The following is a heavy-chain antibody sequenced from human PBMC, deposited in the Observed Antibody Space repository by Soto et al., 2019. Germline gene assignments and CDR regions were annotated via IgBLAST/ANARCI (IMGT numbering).Heavy chain of an antibody. J-gene: IGHJ6*02. V-gene: IGHV1-3*01. CDR1: GYTVTSYA. D-gene: IGHD6-6*01. CDR2: INAGNGNT. Sequence: ASVKVSCKASGYTVTSYAMHWVRQAPGQRLEWMGWINAGNGNTKDSQKFQGRVTITRDTSASTAYMELSSRRSEDTAVYYCAGCAGSSSSWIAYYYGMDVWGQGTTVSVSS. CDR3: AGCAGSSSSWIAYYYGMDV.